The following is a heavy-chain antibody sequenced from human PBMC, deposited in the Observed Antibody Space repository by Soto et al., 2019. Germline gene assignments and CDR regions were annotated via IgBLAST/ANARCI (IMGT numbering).Heavy chain of an antibody. D-gene: IGHD3-3*01. Sequence: GGSLRLSCAASGFTFSSYAMSWVRQAPGKGLEWVSAISGSGGSTYYADSVKGRFTISRDNSKNTLYLQMNSLRAEDTAVYYCAKSLRITIFGTRDASDFWGQGPMVTVSS. J-gene: IGHJ3*01. CDR1: GFTFSSYA. CDR2: ISGSGGST. V-gene: IGHV3-23*01. CDR3: AKSLRITIFGTRDASDF.